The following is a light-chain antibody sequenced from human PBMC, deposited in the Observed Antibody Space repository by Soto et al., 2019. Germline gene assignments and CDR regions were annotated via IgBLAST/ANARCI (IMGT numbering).Light chain of an antibody. CDR2: DAS. CDR1: QSVSSY. V-gene: IGKV3-11*01. CDR3: QQRSNWPPVT. Sequence: EIVLTQSAATLSSSPGERATLSCRASQSVSSYLACYQQKPGQATRLLIYDASNRATGIPARFSGSGSGTHFTLTISSLEPEDFAIYYCQQRSNWPPVTFGGGTKVEIK. J-gene: IGKJ4*01.